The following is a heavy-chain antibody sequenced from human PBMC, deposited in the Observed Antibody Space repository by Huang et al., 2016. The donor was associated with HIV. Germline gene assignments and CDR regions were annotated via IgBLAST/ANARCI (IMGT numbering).Heavy chain of an antibody. CDR2: IRSKSNNYST. CDR3: TALSRDYSSGSYLPFDF. V-gene: IGHV3-73*02. CDR1: GLAFSGWA. Sequence: EVQLVESGGGLAHPGESLQLSCVASGLAFSGWAIPWLSQTSGGLLEWLGRIRSKSNNYSTAFAASMKGRVTLSRDDSDNAARLLMTSLRIDDTAIYYCTALSRDYSSGSYLPFDFWGRGTAVTVS. D-gene: IGHD3-22*01. J-gene: IGHJ4*02.